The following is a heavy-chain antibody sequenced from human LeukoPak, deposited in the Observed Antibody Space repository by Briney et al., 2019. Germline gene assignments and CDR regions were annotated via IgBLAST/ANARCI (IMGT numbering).Heavy chain of an antibody. J-gene: IGHJ4*02. D-gene: IGHD3-10*01. CDR1: SGSVSNSHYY. CDR3: ARDLNYGSGSYLGGDFDY. V-gene: IGHV4-39*07. CDR2: IFYSGNT. Sequence: SETLSLTCTVSSGSVSNSHYYWAWVRQPPGKGLERLGSIFYSGNTHYNPSLKSPVTISIDTSKNQFSLKVSSVTAADTAVYYCARDLNYGSGSYLGGDFDYWGQGTLVTVSS.